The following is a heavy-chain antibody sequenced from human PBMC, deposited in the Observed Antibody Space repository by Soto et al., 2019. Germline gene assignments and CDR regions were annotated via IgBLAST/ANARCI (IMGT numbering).Heavy chain of an antibody. CDR2: FFIGGST. CDR3: ARVYSGSYSDS. J-gene: IGHJ4*02. V-gene: IGHV4-39*07. D-gene: IGHD1-26*01. Sequence: SETLSLTCTVSGGSISSSTYYWGWMRQPPGKGLEWIASFFIGGSTNYNPSLKTRLTISVDMSKNHFSLTLSSVTAADTAVYYCARVYSGSYSDSWGRGTLVTVSS. CDR1: GGSISSSTYY.